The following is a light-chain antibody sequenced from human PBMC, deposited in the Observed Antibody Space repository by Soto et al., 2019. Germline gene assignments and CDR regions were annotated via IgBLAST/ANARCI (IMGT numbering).Light chain of an antibody. CDR1: QGISSA. Sequence: AIQLTQSPSSLSASVGDRITMTCRGSQGISSALAWYQHKPGKAPKLLIYDASSLESGVPSRFSGSASGTDFSLTISSLQPEDFATYYCQHFNSYPFTFGPGTKVDIK. CDR3: QHFNSYPFT. J-gene: IGKJ3*01. V-gene: IGKV1-13*02. CDR2: DAS.